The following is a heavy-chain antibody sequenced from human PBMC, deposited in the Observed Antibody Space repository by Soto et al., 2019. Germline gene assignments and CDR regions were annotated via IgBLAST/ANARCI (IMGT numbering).Heavy chain of an antibody. D-gene: IGHD3-10*01. CDR1: GFTFSSYE. CDR3: ATIWFGELLPFDY. J-gene: IGHJ4*02. Sequence: PGGSLRLSCAASGFTFSSYEMNWVRQAPGKGLEWVSYISSSGSTIYYAGSVKGRFTISRDNAKNSLYLQMNSLRAEDTAVYYCATIWFGELLPFDYWGQGTLITVSS. CDR2: ISSSGSTI. V-gene: IGHV3-48*03.